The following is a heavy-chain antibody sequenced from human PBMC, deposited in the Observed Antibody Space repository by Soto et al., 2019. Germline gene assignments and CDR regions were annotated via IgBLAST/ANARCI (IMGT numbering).Heavy chain of an antibody. CDR3: ALYDSSGYCFDY. D-gene: IGHD3-22*01. J-gene: IGHJ4*02. V-gene: IGHV3-23*01. CDR1: GFTFRAFA. Sequence: GGSLRLSCAASGFTFRAFAMNWVRQAPGKGLEWVSSISGSGVSTYYADSVKGRFTISRDNSKSTLYVQMNSLRAEDTAVYYCALYDSSGYCFDYWGPGTLVTVSS. CDR2: ISGSGVST.